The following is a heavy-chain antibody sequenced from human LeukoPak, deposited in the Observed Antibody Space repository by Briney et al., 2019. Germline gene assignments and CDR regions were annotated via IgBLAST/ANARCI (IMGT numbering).Heavy chain of an antibody. CDR1: GFTVSSNY. Sequence: GGSLRLSCAASGFTVSSNYMSWVRQAPGMGLEWASTISGSDGSTYYADSVKGRFTISRDNSKNTLYLQMNSLSAEDTAVYYCAKGSSGSGNYFLLFDYWGQGTLVTVSS. J-gene: IGHJ4*02. CDR2: ISGSDGST. CDR3: AKGSSGSGNYFLLFDY. D-gene: IGHD3-10*01. V-gene: IGHV3-23*01.